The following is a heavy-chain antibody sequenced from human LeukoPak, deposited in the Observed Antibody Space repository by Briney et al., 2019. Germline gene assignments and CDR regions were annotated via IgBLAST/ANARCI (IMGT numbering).Heavy chain of an antibody. J-gene: IGHJ3*02. CDR2: INTNTGNP. D-gene: IGHD3-22*01. Sequence: ASVKVSCKASGYTFTGYYIHWVRQAPGQGLEWMGWINTNTGNPTYAQGFTGRFVFSLDTSVSTAYLQISSLKAEDTAVYYCARESNEKYYYDSSGQDAFDIWGQGTMVTVSS. CDR3: ARESNEKYYYDSSGQDAFDI. CDR1: GYTFTGYY. V-gene: IGHV7-4-1*02.